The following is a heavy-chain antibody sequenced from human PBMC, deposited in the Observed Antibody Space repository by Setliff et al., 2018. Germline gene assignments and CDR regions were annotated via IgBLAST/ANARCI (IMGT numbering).Heavy chain of an antibody. CDR2: IHSSGST. CDR3: ARSKSSSGWLNWFDP. V-gene: IGHV4-61*02. D-gene: IGHD6-19*01. J-gene: IGHJ5*02. Sequence: SETLSLTCSVSGGSVTTSRYYWSWIRQPAGKGLEWIGRIHSSGSTKFNPSLESRVTMSVDTSKNQFSLKLTSVTAADTAVYYCARSKSSSGWLNWFDPWGHGTLVTVSS. CDR1: GGSVTTSRYY.